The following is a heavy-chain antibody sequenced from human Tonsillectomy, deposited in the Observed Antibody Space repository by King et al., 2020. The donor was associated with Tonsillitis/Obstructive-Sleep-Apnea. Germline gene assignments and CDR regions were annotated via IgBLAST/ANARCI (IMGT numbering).Heavy chain of an antibody. CDR3: AKTGRFLEWLLYRAFDY. Sequence: QLVQSGGGLVQPGGSLRLSCAASGFTFSSYAMSWVRQAPGKGLEWVSAISGSGGSTYYADSVKGRFTISRDNSKNTLYLQMNSLRAEDTAVYYCAKTGRFLEWLLYRAFDYWGQGTLVTVSS. J-gene: IGHJ4*02. CDR1: GFTFSSYA. CDR2: ISGSGGST. V-gene: IGHV3-23*04. D-gene: IGHD3-3*01.